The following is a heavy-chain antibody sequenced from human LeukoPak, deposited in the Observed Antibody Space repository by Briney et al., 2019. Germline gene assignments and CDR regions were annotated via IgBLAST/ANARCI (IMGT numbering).Heavy chain of an antibody. CDR1: GGSINNYY. CDR3: ARDPGVTTGTYYFDS. J-gene: IGHJ4*02. CDR2: IYYSGST. V-gene: IGHV4-59*01. D-gene: IGHD1-1*01. Sequence: PSETLSLTCTVSGGSINNYYWSWIRQPPGKGLEWIGYIYYSGSTNYNPSLESRVTISFDTSKNQFSLKLTSVTAADTAVYYCARDPGVTTGTYYFDSWGQGSLVTVSS.